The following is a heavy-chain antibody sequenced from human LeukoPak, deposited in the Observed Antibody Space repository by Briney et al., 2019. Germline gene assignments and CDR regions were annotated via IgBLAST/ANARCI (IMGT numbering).Heavy chain of an antibody. Sequence: GASVTVSCKASGYTFTGYYMHWVRQAPGQGLEWMGWINPNSGGTNYAQKFQGRVTMTRDTSISTAYMELSRLRSDDTAVYYCARAPRSTVTTPPLDYWGQGTLVTVSS. CDR1: GYTFTGYY. V-gene: IGHV1-2*02. CDR2: INPNSGGT. D-gene: IGHD4-17*01. CDR3: ARAPRSTVTTPPLDY. J-gene: IGHJ4*02.